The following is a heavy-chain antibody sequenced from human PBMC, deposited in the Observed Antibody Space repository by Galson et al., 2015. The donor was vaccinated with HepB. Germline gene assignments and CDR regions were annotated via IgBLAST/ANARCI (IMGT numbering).Heavy chain of an antibody. CDR1: GYTFTSYV. V-gene: IGHV1-3*01. CDR3: ARGAAAGYYYMDV. D-gene: IGHD6-13*01. CDR2: INAGSGNT. J-gene: IGHJ6*03. Sequence: SVKVSCKASGYTFTSYVIHWVRQAPGQRLEWMGWINAGSGNTKYSQNFQGRVTIARDTSASTAYMELSSLRSEDTAVYYCARGAAAGYYYMDVWGKGTTVTVSS.